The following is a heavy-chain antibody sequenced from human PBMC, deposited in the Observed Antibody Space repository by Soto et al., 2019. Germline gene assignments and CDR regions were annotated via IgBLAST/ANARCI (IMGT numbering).Heavy chain of an antibody. CDR2: MHHSGAT. CDR1: GGSMSSPNW. V-gene: IGHV4-4*02. J-gene: IGHJ4*02. Sequence: QVRLQESGPGLVKPSGTLSLTCLVSGGSMSSPNWWSWVRQAPEKGLEWIAEMHHSGATNYNPSLKSRVIISIDTSKHQCSRNLSSVTAADTAVDYCATGSLYYYGSGGMWDSWGRGALVTVSS. CDR3: ATGSLYYYGSGGMWDS. D-gene: IGHD3-10*01.